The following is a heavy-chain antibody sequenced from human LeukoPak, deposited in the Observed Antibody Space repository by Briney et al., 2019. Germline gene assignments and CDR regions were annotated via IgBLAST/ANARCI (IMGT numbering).Heavy chain of an antibody. CDR3: ARGGGCSGGSCYRLLRPGTGGWFDP. CDR2: ISYDGSNK. Sequence: GRSLRLSCAASGFTFSSYGMHWVRQAPGKGLECVAIISYDGSNKYYTDSVKGRFTISRDNSKNTLYLQMNSLRAEDTAVYYCARGGGCSGGSCYRLLRPGTGGWFDPWGQGTLVTVSS. CDR1: GFTFSSYG. V-gene: IGHV3-30*03. D-gene: IGHD2-15*01. J-gene: IGHJ5*02.